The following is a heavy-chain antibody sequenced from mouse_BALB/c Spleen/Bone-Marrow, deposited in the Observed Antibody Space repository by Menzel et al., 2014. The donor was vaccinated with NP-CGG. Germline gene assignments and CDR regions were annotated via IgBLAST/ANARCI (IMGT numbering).Heavy chain of an antibody. D-gene: IGHD2-4*01. CDR1: GFSSTGYG. J-gene: IGHJ4*01. CDR2: IWGDGST. V-gene: IGHV2-6-7*01. Sequence: VQLVESGPGLVAPSQSLSITCTVSGFSSTGYGVSWVRQSPGKGLEWLGMIWGDGSTDYNSALKSRLSISKDNSESQVFLKMNSLQTDDTARYYCARDSFLITRALDYWGQGTSVTVSS. CDR3: ARDSFLITRALDY.